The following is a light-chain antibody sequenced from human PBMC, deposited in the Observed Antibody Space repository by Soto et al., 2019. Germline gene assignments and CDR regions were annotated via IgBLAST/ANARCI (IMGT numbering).Light chain of an antibody. V-gene: IGKV3-20*01. Sequence: EIVLTQSPGTLSLSPGERATLSCRASQSVSSSYLAWYQQKPGQAPRLLIYGASSRATGIPDRFSGSGSGTDFTLTISRLEPEDFEVYYCQQYGSSLFTFGPGTKVYI. CDR3: QQYGSSLFT. CDR1: QSVSSSY. J-gene: IGKJ3*01. CDR2: GAS.